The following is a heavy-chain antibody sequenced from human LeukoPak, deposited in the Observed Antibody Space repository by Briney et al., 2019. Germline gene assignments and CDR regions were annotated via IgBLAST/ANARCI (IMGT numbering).Heavy chain of an antibody. CDR2: ISSSSSYI. CDR1: GFTFSSRDW. Sequence: SGGSLRLSCVASGFTFSSRDWMTWVRQAPGKGLEWVSSISSSSSYIYYADSVKGRFTISRDNAKNSLYLQMNSLRAEDTAVYYCARGPAPKYQLPFYWGQGTLVTVSS. J-gene: IGHJ4*02. D-gene: IGHD2-2*01. V-gene: IGHV3-21*01. CDR3: ARGPAPKYQLPFY.